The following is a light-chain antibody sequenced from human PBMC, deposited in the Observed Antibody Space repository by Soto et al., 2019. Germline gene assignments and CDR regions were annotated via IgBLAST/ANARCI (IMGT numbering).Light chain of an antibody. Sequence: EIVLTQSPGTLSLSPGERATLSCRASQSVSSSYLAWYQQKPGQAPRLLIYGASSGATGIPDRFSGSGSGTDFTLTISRLEPEDFAVYHCQQYNNWPQTFGQGTKVDI. J-gene: IGKJ1*01. CDR3: QQYNNWPQT. CDR2: GAS. V-gene: IGKV3-20*01. CDR1: QSVSSSY.